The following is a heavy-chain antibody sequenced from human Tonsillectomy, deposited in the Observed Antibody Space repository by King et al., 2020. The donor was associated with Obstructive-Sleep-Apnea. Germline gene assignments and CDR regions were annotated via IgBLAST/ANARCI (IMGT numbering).Heavy chain of an antibody. Sequence: QLQESGPGLVKPSQTLSLTCTVSGGSISSGDCYWSWIRQHPGKGLEWIGYISYSGSTHYKPSLKSRVAISVDTPKNQFSLKLSPVTAADTAVYYRARDSPPSKFYYGMDVWGQGTTVTVSS. CDR1: GGSISSGDCY. J-gene: IGHJ6*02. CDR2: ISYSGST. CDR3: ARDSPPSKFYYGMDV. V-gene: IGHV4-31*03.